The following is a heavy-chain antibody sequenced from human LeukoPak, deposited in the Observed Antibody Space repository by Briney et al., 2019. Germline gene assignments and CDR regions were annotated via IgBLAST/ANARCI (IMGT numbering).Heavy chain of an antibody. CDR2: IYHSGST. CDR3: ARNSYYDNSGEGAFDI. CDR1: GGSISSSNW. D-gene: IGHD3-22*01. V-gene: IGHV4-4*02. Sequence: SGTLSLTCAVSGGSISSSNWWSWVRQPPGKGLEWIGQIYHSGSTNYNPSLKSRVAISVDKSKNQFSLNLNSVTAADTAVYYCARNSYYDNSGEGAFDIWGQGTMVTVSS. J-gene: IGHJ3*02.